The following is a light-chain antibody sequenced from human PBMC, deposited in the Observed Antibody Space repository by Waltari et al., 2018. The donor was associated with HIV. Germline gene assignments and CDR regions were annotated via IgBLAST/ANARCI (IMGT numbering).Light chain of an antibody. Sequence: EKVMTQSPAPLSVSPGERANLSCRASQTINNNLAWYQQKPGQAPQLLIYGASTRAAGVPARFSGSGSGTEFTLTITSLQSEDLAIYYCQQYNNWPQTFGQGTKVEIK. CDR1: QTINNN. CDR2: GAS. V-gene: IGKV3-15*01. J-gene: IGKJ2*01. CDR3: QQYNNWPQT.